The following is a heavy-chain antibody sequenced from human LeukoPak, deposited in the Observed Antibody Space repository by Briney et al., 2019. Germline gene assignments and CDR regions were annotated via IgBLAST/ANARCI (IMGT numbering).Heavy chain of an antibody. J-gene: IGHJ4*02. D-gene: IGHD2-21*02. V-gene: IGHV1-18*04. Sequence: ASVKVSCKASGYTFTGYYMHWVRQAPGQGLEWMGWISAYNGNTNYAQKLQGRVTMTTDTSTSTAYMELRSLRSDDTAVYYCARGATSPSLFCGGDCYRFDYWGQGTLVTVSS. CDR1: GYTFTGYY. CDR3: ARGATSPSLFCGGDCYRFDY. CDR2: ISAYNGNT.